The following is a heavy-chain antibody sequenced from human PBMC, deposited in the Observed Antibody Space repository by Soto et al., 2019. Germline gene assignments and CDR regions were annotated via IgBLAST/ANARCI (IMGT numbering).Heavy chain of an antibody. CDR3: AKPGYGSDY. CDR2: MSGSSSTT. CDR1: GLTFSNYA. D-gene: IGHD5-18*01. J-gene: IGHJ4*02. Sequence: PGGSLRLSCATSGLTFSNYAMSWVRQAPGGGLEWVSSMSGSSSTTYYADSVRGRFTIARDRSKNTLYLQMNSLRAEDTAVYYCAKPGYGSDYWGQGTLVTVSS. V-gene: IGHV3-23*01.